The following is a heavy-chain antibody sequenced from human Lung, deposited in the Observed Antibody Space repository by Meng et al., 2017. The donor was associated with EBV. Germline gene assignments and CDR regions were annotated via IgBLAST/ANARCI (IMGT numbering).Heavy chain of an antibody. CDR3: ARGRGNQPLFDF. CDR1: GGSFSTYT. CDR2: LIPVLNKA. Sequence: VPLVRFGAEVKQPGSSVKGACKTSGGSFSTYTFSGVRQAPGQGLEWMGGLIPVLNKAKSAPRFQDRVTFTADETTTTAYMELSSLTFEDTAVYFCARGRGNQPLFDFWGQGTLVTVSS. J-gene: IGHJ4*02. D-gene: IGHD2/OR15-2a*01. V-gene: IGHV1-69*10.